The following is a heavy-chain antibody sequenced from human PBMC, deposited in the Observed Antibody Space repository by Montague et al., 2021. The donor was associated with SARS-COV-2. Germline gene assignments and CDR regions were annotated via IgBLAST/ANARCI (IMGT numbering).Heavy chain of an antibody. CDR3: ARGTLSVKTALVVFLGGIYYFDS. CDR2: SNQGGST. D-gene: IGHD3-22*01. CDR1: GGSFSNHY. J-gene: IGHJ4*02. Sequence: SETLSLTCAVYGGSFSNHYWSWIRQPPVKGLEWIGESNQGGSTNYNPSPKSRVTVSVDTSKNQFSLNLRSVTAADTAVYYCARGTLSVKTALVVFLGGIYYFDSWGQGTLVAVSS. V-gene: IGHV4-34*01.